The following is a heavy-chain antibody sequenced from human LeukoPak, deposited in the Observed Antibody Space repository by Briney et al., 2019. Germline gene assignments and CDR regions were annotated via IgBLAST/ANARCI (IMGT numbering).Heavy chain of an antibody. V-gene: IGHV1-69*04. J-gene: IGHJ4*02. CDR2: IIPILGIA. CDR1: GGTFSSYA. CDR3: ARDEESYDSSGYYYPEGDY. D-gene: IGHD3-22*01. Sequence: ASVKVSCKASGGTFSSYAISWVRQAPGQGLEWMGRIIPILGIANYAQKFRGRVTITADKSTSTAYMELSSLRSEDTAVYYCARDEESYDSSGYYYPEGDYWGQGTLVTVSS.